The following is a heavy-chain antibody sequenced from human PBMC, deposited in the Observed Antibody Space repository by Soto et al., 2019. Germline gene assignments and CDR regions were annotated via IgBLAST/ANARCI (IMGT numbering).Heavy chain of an antibody. J-gene: IGHJ3*02. CDR1: GGSFSGYY. Sequence: QVQLQQWGAGLLKPSETLSLTCAVYGGSFSGYYWSWIRQPPGKGLEWIGEINHSGSTNYNPSLKSRVTISVDTSKNQFSLKLSSVTAADTAVYYCARAVRFVEWFRTRGAFDIWGQGTMVTVSS. CDR3: ARAVRFVEWFRTRGAFDI. V-gene: IGHV4-34*01. D-gene: IGHD3-3*01. CDR2: INHSGST.